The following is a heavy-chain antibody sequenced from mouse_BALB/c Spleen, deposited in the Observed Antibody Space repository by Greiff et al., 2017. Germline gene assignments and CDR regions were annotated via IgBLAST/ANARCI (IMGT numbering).Heavy chain of an antibody. D-gene: IGHD2-3*01. CDR2: IRSKSNNYAT. J-gene: IGHJ4*01. Sequence: EVKLLESGGGLVQPKGSLKLSCAASGFTFNTYAMNWVRQAPGKGLEWVARIRSKSNNYATYYADSVKDRFTISRDDSQSMLYLQMNNLKTEDTAMYYCVRRYDGYYYAMDYWGQGTSVTVSS. V-gene: IGHV10-1*02. CDR3: VRRYDGYYYAMDY. CDR1: GFTFNTYA.